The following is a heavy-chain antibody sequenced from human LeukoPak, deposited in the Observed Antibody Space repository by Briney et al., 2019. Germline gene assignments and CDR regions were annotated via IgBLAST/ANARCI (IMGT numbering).Heavy chain of an antibody. D-gene: IGHD3-22*01. V-gene: IGHV1-46*01. Sequence: GASVKVSCTTSGYTFSNYYMHWVRQAPGQGHEWMGIINSGGGTTSYAQKFEGRVTMTRDTSTSTVYMELRSLRSEDTAVYYCAREAADSSGYYAYWGRGTLVIVSS. CDR3: AREAADSSGYYAY. CDR2: INSGGGTT. J-gene: IGHJ4*02. CDR1: GYTFSNYY.